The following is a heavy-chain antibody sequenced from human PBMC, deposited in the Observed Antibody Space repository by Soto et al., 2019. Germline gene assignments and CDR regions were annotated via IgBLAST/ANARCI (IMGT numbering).Heavy chain of an antibody. Sequence: GESLKISCNTSGYSFISYWVAWVPQLPGKGLEWMGTFYPGDSTSTYSPSFQGQVTISVDKSISTAYLQLSSLKASDTAMYYCARIIGYCRNNDCSWTFDIWGQGTMVTISS. CDR1: GYSFISYW. CDR3: ARIIGYCRNNDCSWTFDI. CDR2: FYPGDSTS. J-gene: IGHJ3*02. D-gene: IGHD2-15*01. V-gene: IGHV5-51*01.